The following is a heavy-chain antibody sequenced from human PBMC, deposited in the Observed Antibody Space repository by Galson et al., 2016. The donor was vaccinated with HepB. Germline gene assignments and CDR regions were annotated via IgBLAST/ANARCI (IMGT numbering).Heavy chain of an antibody. D-gene: IGHD6-13*01. CDR3: ASCSSWYGRCAFEI. CDR1: GFTVSSNY. CDR2: IYSDGRT. V-gene: IGHV3-66*01. Sequence: SLRLSCAASGFTVSSNYMSWVRQAPGKGLEWVSVIYSDGRTYYVDSVKGRFTISRDNPKNTVYLQMNSLRAEDTAAYYCASCSSWYGRCAFEIWGQGTMVTVSS. J-gene: IGHJ3*02.